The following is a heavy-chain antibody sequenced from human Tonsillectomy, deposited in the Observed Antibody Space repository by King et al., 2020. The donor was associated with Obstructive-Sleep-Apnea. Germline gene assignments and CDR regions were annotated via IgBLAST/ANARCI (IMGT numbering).Heavy chain of an antibody. V-gene: IGHV3-30*18. J-gene: IGHJ3*01. Sequence: HVQLVESGGGVVQPGRSLRLSCAASGFTFSSYGMHWVRQAPGKGLEWVAFISYDGSTKYDADSVKGRFTISRDNSKNTLYLQMNSLRAEDTAVYYCAKEDGITMMTTDAFDVWGQGTMVTVSS. CDR2: ISYDGSTK. CDR1: GFTFSSYG. D-gene: IGHD3-22*01. CDR3: AKEDGITMMTTDAFDV.